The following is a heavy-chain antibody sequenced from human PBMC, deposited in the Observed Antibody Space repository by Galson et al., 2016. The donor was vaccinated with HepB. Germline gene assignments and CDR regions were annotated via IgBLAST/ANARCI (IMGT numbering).Heavy chain of an antibody. CDR1: GGTFSSYA. V-gene: IGHV1-69*13. CDR2: IIPMFGTT. D-gene: IGHD4-17*01. Sequence: SVKVSCKASGGTFSSYAISWVRQGPGQGLEWVGGIIPMFGTTNYAQKFQGGVTITADESTSTAYMGLSSLRSEDTAVYYCARGNYGEYFEHALYYYGLDVWGHGTTVTVSS. J-gene: IGHJ6*02. CDR3: ARGNYGEYFEHALYYYGLDV.